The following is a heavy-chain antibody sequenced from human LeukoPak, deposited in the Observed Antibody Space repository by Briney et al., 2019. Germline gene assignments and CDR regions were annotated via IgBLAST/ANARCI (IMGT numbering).Heavy chain of an antibody. CDR2: INPNSGDT. Sequence: ASVTVSCKASGYTFTGYSMHWVRQAPGQGLECMGWINPNSGDTNSAQKFQGRVTMTWDKSISTAYMELTRLRSDDTGVYYCARADHGTRSPGFYTLDYWGQGTLVTASS. V-gene: IGHV1-2*02. CDR3: ARADHGTRSPGFYTLDY. D-gene: IGHD2-2*02. J-gene: IGHJ4*02. CDR1: GYTFTGYS.